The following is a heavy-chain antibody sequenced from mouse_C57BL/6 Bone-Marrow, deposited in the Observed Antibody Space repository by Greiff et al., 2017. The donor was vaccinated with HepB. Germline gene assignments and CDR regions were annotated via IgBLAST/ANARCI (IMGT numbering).Heavy chain of an antibody. Sequence: EVQLQQSGAELVRPGASVKLSCTASGFNIKDDYMHWVKQRPEKGLEWIGWIDPENGDTEYASKFQGKATITADTSSNTAYLQLSSLTSEDTAVYYCTKLLWEMDYWGQGTSVTVSS. D-gene: IGHD2-1*01. CDR1: GFNIKDDY. CDR2: IDPENGDT. V-gene: IGHV14-4*01. CDR3: TKLLWEMDY. J-gene: IGHJ4*01.